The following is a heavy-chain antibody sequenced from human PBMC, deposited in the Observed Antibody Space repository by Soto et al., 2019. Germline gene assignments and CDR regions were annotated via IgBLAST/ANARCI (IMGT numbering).Heavy chain of an antibody. CDR2: IYPGDSDT. D-gene: IGHD3-10*01. CDR1: GYKVSTWHNFTSYW. CDR3: ARRGILWFGESQLPSPHGMDV. J-gene: IGHJ6*02. V-gene: IGHV5-51*01. Sequence: PGESLKISCMGSGYKVSTWHNFTSYWIAWVRQMPGEGLEWMGIIYPGDSDTRYSPSFQGQVTISADKSISTAYLQWSSLKASDTAMYYCARRGILWFGESQLPSPHGMDVWGQGTTVTVSS.